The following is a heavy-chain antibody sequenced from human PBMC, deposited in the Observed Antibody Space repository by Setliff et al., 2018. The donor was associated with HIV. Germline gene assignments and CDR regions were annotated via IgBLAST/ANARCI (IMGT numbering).Heavy chain of an antibody. V-gene: IGHV2-70*11. D-gene: IGHD3-10*01. CDR3: ARGSESLTYFDN. Sequence: SGPTLVNPTQTLTLTCTFSGFSLSPRGMSVSWIRQPPGKALEWLARIDWDDAKYYSTSLKTRLTISKDTSKNQVVLTMTNMDPVDTATYYCARGSESLTYFDNLGPGALVTV. J-gene: IGHJ4*02. CDR1: GFSLSPRGMS. CDR2: IDWDDAK.